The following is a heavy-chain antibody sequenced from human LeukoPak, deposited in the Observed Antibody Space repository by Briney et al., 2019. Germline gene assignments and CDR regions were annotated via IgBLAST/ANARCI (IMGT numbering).Heavy chain of an antibody. CDR2: IDPDGGGK. Sequence: GGSLRLSCAASGFNFRNYWMGWVRQAPGKGLEWVANIDPDGGGKFYVDSVEGRFTISRDNAKNPLYLQMNTLRADDTAVYYCVRVGIASTDDNWFDSWGQGTLVTVSS. J-gene: IGHJ5*01. CDR3: VRVGIASTDDNWFDS. D-gene: IGHD2-21*01. V-gene: IGHV3-7*01. CDR1: GFNFRNYW.